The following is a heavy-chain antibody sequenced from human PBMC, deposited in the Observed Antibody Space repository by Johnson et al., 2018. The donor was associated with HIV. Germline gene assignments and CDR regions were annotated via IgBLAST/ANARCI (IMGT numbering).Heavy chain of an antibody. D-gene: IGHD3-3*01. J-gene: IGHJ3*02. Sequence: VLLVESGGGVVRPGGSLRLSCAASGFTFHGYGMRWVRQAPGTGLEWVSGMHWNGHNTDYADSVKGRFTLSRDSAKNSLYLQMNSLRAEDTALYYCARDCRVLQHLGWSFAAFDIWGQGTMVTVSS. CDR3: ARDCRVLQHLGWSFAAFDI. CDR1: GFTFHGYG. CDR2: MHWNGHNT. V-gene: IGHV3-20*04.